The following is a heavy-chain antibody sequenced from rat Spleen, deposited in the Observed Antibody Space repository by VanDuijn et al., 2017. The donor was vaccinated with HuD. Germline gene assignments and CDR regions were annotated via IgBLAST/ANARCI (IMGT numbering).Heavy chain of an antibody. V-gene: IGHV5-17*01. CDR2: ISYDGGST. D-gene: IGHD1-12*02. J-gene: IGHJ3*01. CDR3: TRDGYYDGSNPGFTY. CDR1: GFTFSDYA. Sequence: EVQLVESGGGLVQPGRSLKLSCAASGFTFSDYAMAWVRQAPKKGLEWVAYISYDGGSTYYRDSVKGRFTISRDNAKSTLYLQMNSLRSEDTATYYCTRDGYYDGSNPGFTYWGQGTLVTVSS.